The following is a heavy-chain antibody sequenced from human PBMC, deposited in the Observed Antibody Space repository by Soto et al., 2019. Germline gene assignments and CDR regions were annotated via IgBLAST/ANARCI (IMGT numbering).Heavy chain of an antibody. D-gene: IGHD5-12*01. CDR2: ISGSGGNT. V-gene: IGHV3-23*01. Sequence: GGSLRLSCAASGFTFSSYAMSWVRQAPGKGLEWVSAISGSGGNTYYADSVKGRFTISRDNSRNTLYLQMNSLRAEDTAVYYREKGRLPRVYYGMDVWGKEPTVTVPS. CDR3: EKGRLPRVYYGMDV. CDR1: GFTFSSYA. J-gene: IGHJ6*04.